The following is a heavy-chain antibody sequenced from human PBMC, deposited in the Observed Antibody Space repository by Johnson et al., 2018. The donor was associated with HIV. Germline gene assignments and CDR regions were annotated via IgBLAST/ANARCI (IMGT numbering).Heavy chain of an antibody. Sequence: VQLVESGGGVVQPGRSLRLSCAASGFTFSNYAMHWVRQAPGKGLEWVSFISSSGSTIYYADSVKGRFTISRDNAKNSLYLQMNSLRAEDTAVYYCARVTQQVVRVGSDAFDIWGQGTMVTVSS. V-gene: IGHV3-48*03. J-gene: IGHJ3*02. CDR2: ISSSGSTI. D-gene: IGHD4-23*01. CDR3: ARVTQQVVRVGSDAFDI. CDR1: GFTFSNYA.